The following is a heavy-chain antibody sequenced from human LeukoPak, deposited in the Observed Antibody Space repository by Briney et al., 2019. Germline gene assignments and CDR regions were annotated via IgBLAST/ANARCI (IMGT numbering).Heavy chain of an antibody. CDR2: IYYSGST. V-gene: IGHV4-31*03. CDR3: ARGFVVVPAAIRLSAFDI. J-gene: IGHJ3*02. CDR1: CGSISRGGYF. Sequence: PSETLSLICSLSCGSISRGGYFWSWLRQHPGKGLEWIGYIYYSGSTYYHPSLKSRVTISVDTSKNQFSLKLSSVTAADTAVYYCARGFVVVPAAIRLSAFDIWGQGTMVTVSS. D-gene: IGHD2-2*02.